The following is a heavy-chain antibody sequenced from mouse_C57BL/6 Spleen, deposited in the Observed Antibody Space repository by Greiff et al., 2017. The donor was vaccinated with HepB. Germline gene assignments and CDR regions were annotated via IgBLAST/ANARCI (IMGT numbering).Heavy chain of an antibody. D-gene: IGHD2-2*01. J-gene: IGHJ4*01. CDR3: ARGGYVSMDY. V-gene: IGHV5-17*01. CDR2: IRSGSSTI. Sequence: EVQLVESGGGLVKPGGSLKLSCAATGFTFSDYGMHWVRQAPEKGLEWVAYIRSGSSTIYYAETVKVRFTISRDNAKYTLFLQMTSLRSEDTAMYYCARGGYVSMDYWGQVTSVTVSS. CDR1: GFTFSDYG.